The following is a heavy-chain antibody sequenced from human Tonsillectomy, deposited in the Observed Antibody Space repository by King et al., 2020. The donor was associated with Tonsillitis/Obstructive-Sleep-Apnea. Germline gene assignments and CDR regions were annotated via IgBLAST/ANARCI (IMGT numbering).Heavy chain of an antibody. J-gene: IGHJ4*02. Sequence: HVQLQQWGAGLLKPSETLSLTCAVYGGSFSGYYWSWIRQPPGKGLEWIGEINHSGSTNYNPSLKSRVTISVDTSKNQFSLKLSSVTAADTAVYYCARGDIVVVTAIGGFYFDYWGQGTLVTVSS. CDR3: ARGDIVVVTAIGGFYFDY. CDR2: INHSGST. D-gene: IGHD2-21*02. CDR1: GGSFSGYY. V-gene: IGHV4-34*01.